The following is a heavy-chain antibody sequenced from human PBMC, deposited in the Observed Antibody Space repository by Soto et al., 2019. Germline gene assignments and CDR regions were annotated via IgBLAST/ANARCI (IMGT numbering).Heavy chain of an antibody. D-gene: IGHD6-19*01. J-gene: IGHJ4*02. Sequence: GGSLRLSCEASGFTFTSDSMTWVRQAPGKGLEWVSSISSHGRDIFYADSVKGRFTISRDNAKDSLHLQMNSLTGEDSAVYYSARGAALAGKLDLWGQGTLVTVSS. CDR1: GFTFTSDS. CDR2: ISSHGRDI. V-gene: IGHV3-21*06. CDR3: ARGAALAGKLDL.